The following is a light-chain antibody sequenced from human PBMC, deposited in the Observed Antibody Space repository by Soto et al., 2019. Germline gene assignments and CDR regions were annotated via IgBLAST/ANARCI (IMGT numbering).Light chain of an antibody. CDR3: QQFGTSPPT. J-gene: IGKJ3*01. CDR2: GAS. CDR1: QSVSSY. V-gene: IGKV3-20*01. Sequence: EIVLTQSPGTLSLSPGERATLSCRASQSVSSYLAWYQQKPGQAPRLLIYGASSRATGIPDRLSGSGSGTGFTLTISRLEPADFAVYYCQQFGTSPPTFGPGTKVDIK.